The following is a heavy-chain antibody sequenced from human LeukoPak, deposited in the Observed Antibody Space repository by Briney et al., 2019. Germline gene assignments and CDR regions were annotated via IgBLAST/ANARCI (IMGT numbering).Heavy chain of an antibody. CDR2: INHSGST. Sequence: SETLSLTCAVYGGSFSRYYWSWIRQPPGKGLEWIGEINHSGSTNYNPSLKSRVTISVDTSKNQFSLKLSSVTAADTAVYYCALHPSGGYFDYWGQGTLVTVSS. J-gene: IGHJ4*02. V-gene: IGHV4-34*01. CDR1: GGSFSRYY. CDR3: ALHPSGGYFDY. D-gene: IGHD3-10*01.